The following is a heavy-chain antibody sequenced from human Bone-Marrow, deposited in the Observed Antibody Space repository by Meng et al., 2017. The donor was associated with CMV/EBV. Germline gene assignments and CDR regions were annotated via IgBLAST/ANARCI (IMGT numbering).Heavy chain of an antibody. CDR3: AKAYCSSTSCYSPHYGMDV. CDR1: GFTFSSYG. V-gene: IGHV3-33*06. Sequence: AWSLRLSCAASGFTFSSYGMHWVRQAPGKGLEWVAVIRYDGSNKYYADSVKGRFTISRDNSKNTLYLQRNSLRAEDTAVYYCAKAYCSSTSCYSPHYGMDVWGQGTTVTVSS. D-gene: IGHD2-2*01. J-gene: IGHJ6*02. CDR2: IRYDGSNK.